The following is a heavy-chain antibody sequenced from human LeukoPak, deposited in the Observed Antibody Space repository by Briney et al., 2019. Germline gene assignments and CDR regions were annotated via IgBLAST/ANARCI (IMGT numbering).Heavy chain of an antibody. V-gene: IGHV3-11*06. J-gene: IGHJ4*02. CDR3: ATGSGHYYGSGSYPAY. D-gene: IGHD3-10*01. Sequence: GGSLRLSCAASGFTFSDYYMSWMRQAPGKGLEWVSYISSSSSYTNYADSVKGRFTISRDNAKNSLYLQMNSLRAEDTAVYYCATGSGHYYGSGSYPAYWGQGTLVTVSS. CDR1: GFTFSDYY. CDR2: ISSSSSYT.